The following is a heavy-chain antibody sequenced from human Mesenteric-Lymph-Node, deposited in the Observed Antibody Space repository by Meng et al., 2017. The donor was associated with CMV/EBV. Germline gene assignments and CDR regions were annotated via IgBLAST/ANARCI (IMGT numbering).Heavy chain of an antibody. CDR1: GFTFSDYY. V-gene: IGHV3-11*01. D-gene: IGHD3-10*01. CDR2: ISSSASTI. CDR3: ARRGLGRLPDN. Sequence: SCAASGFTFSDYYMTWIRQAPGKGLEWVSYISSSASTIYYVDSVKGRFTISRDNAKNSLYLQMDSLRGEDTALYYCARRGLGRLPDNWGQGTLVTVSS. J-gene: IGHJ4*02.